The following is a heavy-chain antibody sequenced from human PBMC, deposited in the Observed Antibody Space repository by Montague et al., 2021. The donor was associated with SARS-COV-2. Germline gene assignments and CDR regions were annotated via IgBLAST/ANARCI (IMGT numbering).Heavy chain of an antibody. J-gene: IGHJ6*02. CDR3: AKDRVPSSSWYDGMDV. V-gene: IGHV3-23*03. D-gene: IGHD6-13*01. CDR1: GFTFSSYP. CDR2: VYSGGTTT. Sequence: SLRLSCAASGFTFSSYPMTWVRQAPGKGLEWVSVVYSGGTTTYYADSVKGRFTISRDNSKNTLYLEMNSLRAGDTAIYYCAKDRVPSSSWYDGMDVWGQGTTVIVSS.